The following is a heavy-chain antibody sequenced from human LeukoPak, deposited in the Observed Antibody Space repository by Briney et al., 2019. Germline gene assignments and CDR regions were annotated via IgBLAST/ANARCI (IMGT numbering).Heavy chain of an antibody. D-gene: IGHD3-10*01. CDR3: ASYYYGSGSYYNAGALDI. V-gene: IGHV1-18*01. J-gene: IGHJ3*02. CDR1: GYTFSSYG. Sequence: GASVKVSCKASGYTFSSYGITWVRQAPGQGREWMGWISGYNGNTNYAQKVQGRVTMTTDTTTSTAYMELRSLRSEDTAVYYCASYYYGSGSYYNAGALDIWGQGTMVTVSA. CDR2: ISGYNGNT.